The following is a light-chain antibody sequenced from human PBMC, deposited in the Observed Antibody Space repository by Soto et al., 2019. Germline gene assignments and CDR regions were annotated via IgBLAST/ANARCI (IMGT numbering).Light chain of an antibody. CDR3: QQYNNWPPWT. CDR1: QSVSSN. Sequence: EIVMTQSPATLSVSPGERATLSCRASQSVSSNLAWYQQKPGQAPRLLIYGASTRATGIPASFSGRGSGTEFTLTISSLQSEDFAVYYCQQYNNWPPWTFGQGTKVDI. CDR2: GAS. V-gene: IGKV3-15*01. J-gene: IGKJ1*01.